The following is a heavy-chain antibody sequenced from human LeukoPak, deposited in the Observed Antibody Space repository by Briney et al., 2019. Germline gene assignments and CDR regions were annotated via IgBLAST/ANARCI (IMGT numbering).Heavy chain of an antibody. J-gene: IGHJ4*02. D-gene: IGHD3-10*01. CDR3: TRMYDSGSFAFY. CDR2: IRQDGSEK. Sequence: GGSLRLSCAASGFTFSRYWMSWVRQAPGKGLEWVANIRQDGSEKYYIDSVKGRFTISRDSAQNLLYLQMNSLRAEDTAVYYCTRMYDSGSFAFYWGQGTLVTVSS. CDR1: GFTFSRYW. V-gene: IGHV3-7*01.